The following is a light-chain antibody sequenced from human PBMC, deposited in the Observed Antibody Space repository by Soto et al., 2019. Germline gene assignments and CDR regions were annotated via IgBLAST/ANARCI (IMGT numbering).Light chain of an antibody. CDR2: KAS. Sequence: DIQMTQSPSSLSVSVGATVTIGCRASQSISSWLAWYQQRPGKAPKLLIYKASSLESGVPSRFSGSGSGTEFTLTISSLQPEDFATYYCQQYNSYSPITFGQGTRLEIK. V-gene: IGKV1-5*03. CDR3: QQYNSYSPIT. J-gene: IGKJ5*01. CDR1: QSISSW.